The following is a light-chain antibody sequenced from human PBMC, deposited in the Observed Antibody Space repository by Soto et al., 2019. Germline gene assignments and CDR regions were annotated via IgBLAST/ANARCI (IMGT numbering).Light chain of an antibody. CDR2: AAS. J-gene: IGKJ1*01. V-gene: IGKV1-27*01. CDR1: QDISYY. CDR3: QKYHSAPRT. Sequence: DIQMTQSPSSLSASVGDRVTITCRANQDISYYLAWYQQKPGKVPKLLIYAASTLQSGVPARFSGSGSGTDFTLTSSSLQPEDIATYYCQKYHSAPRTFGKGTKVEIK.